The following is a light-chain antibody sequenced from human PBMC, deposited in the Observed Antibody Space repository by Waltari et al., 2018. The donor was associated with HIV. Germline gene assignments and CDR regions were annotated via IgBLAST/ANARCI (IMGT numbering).Light chain of an antibody. V-gene: IGLV2-8*01. CDR3: SSYAGSNNVI. CDR1: SSDVGGYSY. Sequence: QSALAQPPSASVSPGQSVTISCTGTSSDVGGYSYVSWYQQHPGQAPKLMIYEVSKRPSGVPDRFSGSKSGNAASLTVSGLQAEDEADYYCSSYAGSNNVIFGGGTKLTVL. J-gene: IGLJ2*01. CDR2: EVS.